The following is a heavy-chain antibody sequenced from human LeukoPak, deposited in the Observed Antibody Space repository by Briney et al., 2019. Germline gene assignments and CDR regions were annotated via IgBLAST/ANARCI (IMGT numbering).Heavy chain of an antibody. D-gene: IGHD3-10*01. CDR1: GFTFSSYG. J-gene: IGHJ4*02. CDR3: ARNLLVGFGELERAYFDY. V-gene: IGHV3-30*03. CDR2: ISYDGSNK. Sequence: GGSLRLSCAASGFTFSSYGMHWVRQAPGKGLEWVAVISYDGSNKYYADSVKGRFTISRDNSKNTLYLQMNSLRAEDTAVYYCARNLLVGFGELERAYFDYWGQGTLVTVSS.